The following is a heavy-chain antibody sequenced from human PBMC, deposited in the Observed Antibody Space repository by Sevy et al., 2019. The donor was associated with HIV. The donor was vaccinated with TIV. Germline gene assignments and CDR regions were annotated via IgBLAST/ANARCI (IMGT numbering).Heavy chain of an antibody. J-gene: IGHJ4*02. CDR1: GYTFTTYR. D-gene: IGHD2-15*01. V-gene: IGHV1-18*01. Sequence: ASVKVSCKASGYTFTTYRITSVRQAPGQGLEWMGWVSPHNGDTDYAQKFQGRVTMITDTSTRTAFMALRSLRSDDTGLYYCASSYCSGGRCYSLAYWGQGTLVTVSS. CDR3: ASSYCSGGRCYSLAY. CDR2: VSPHNGDT.